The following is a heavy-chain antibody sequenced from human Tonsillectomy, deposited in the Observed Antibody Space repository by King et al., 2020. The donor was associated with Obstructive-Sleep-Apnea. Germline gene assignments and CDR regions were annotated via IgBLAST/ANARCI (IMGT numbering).Heavy chain of an antibody. D-gene: IGHD6-6*01. J-gene: IGHJ4*02. CDR2: ITSGSSYI. V-gene: IGHV3-21*01. CDR3: AREEDSSSSGFDY. Sequence: VQLVESGGGLGKPGGSLGLSCAASGFPSIGISMNGVRQAPGKGLEGGSSITSGSSYIYYPDSVKGRFTISGDNAKNSLCLQMNSLRAEDTAVYYCAREEDSSSSGFDYWGQGTLVTVSS. CDR1: GFPSIGIS.